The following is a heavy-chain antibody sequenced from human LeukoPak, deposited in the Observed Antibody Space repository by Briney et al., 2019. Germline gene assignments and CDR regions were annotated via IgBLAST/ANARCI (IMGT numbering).Heavy chain of an antibody. J-gene: IGHJ4*02. CDR2: MYYNGGP. D-gene: IGHD3-22*01. CDR3: ARADSSGYSIFGY. V-gene: IGHV4-59*01. CDR1: GGSISGYS. Sequence: SETLSLTCTVSGGSISGYSWSWIRQPPGKGLEWVGDMYYNGGPTYNPSLESRVTISADTSKNQLSLKLTSVTAADTAVYYCARADSSGYSIFGYWGQGTLVTVSS.